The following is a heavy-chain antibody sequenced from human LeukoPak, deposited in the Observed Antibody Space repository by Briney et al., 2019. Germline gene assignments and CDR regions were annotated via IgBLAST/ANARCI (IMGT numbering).Heavy chain of an antibody. CDR3: ARVDYYDSSDYSSDRTDY. Sequence: ASVKVSCKVSGYTLTELSMHWVRQAPGKGLEWMGGFDPEDGETIYAQKFQGRVTMTEDTSTDTAYMELSSLRSEDTAVYYCARVDYYDSSDYSSDRTDYWGQGTLVTVSS. CDR1: GYTLTELS. V-gene: IGHV1-24*01. D-gene: IGHD3-22*01. J-gene: IGHJ4*02. CDR2: FDPEDGET.